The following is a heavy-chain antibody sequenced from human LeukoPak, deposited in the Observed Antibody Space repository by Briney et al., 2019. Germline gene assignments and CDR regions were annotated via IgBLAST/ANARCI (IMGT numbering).Heavy chain of an antibody. Sequence: ASVKVSCKASGYTFTSYGISWVRQAPGQGLEWMGWISAYNGNTNYAQKLQGRVTMTTDTSTSTAYMELRSLRSDDTAVYYCARGGAMVRGPASYGMDVWGQGTTVTVSS. D-gene: IGHD3-10*01. CDR2: ISAYNGNT. CDR1: GYTFTSYG. J-gene: IGHJ6*02. CDR3: ARGGAMVRGPASYGMDV. V-gene: IGHV1-18*01.